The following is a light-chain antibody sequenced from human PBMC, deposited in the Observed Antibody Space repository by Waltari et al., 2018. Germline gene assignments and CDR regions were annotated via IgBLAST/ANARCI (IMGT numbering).Light chain of an antibody. CDR2: WVN. CDR3: GSYAGSTGWV. J-gene: IGLJ3*02. Sequence: QSALTQPPSASGPPGQSVTTSGTGTTSDIGGYNLVPWHQQYPGKAPKLMIYWVNKRPSGVPDRFSGSKSGNTASLIVSGLQADDEADYHCGSYAGSTGWVFGGGTKLTVL. V-gene: IGLV2-8*01. CDR1: TSDIGGYNL.